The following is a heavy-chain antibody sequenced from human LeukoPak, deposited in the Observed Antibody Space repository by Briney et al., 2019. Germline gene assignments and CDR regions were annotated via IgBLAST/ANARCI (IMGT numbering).Heavy chain of an antibody. CDR3: AKGTTRYSSNWYYFDY. CDR1: GFTFSSYA. Sequence: GGSLRLSCAASGFTFSSYAMSWVRQAPGKGLEWVSAISGSGGSTYYADSVKGRFTMSRDNSKNTLYLQMNSLRAEDTAVYYCAKGTTRYSSNWYYFDYWGQGTLVTVSS. J-gene: IGHJ4*02. D-gene: IGHD6-13*01. V-gene: IGHV3-23*01. CDR2: ISGSGGST.